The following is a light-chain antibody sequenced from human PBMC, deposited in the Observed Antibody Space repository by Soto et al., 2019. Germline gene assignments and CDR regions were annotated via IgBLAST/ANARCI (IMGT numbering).Light chain of an antibody. V-gene: IGKV3-20*01. CDR1: QSVSSSY. J-gene: IGKJ1*01. Sequence: EIVLTQSPGTLSLSPGERATLSCRASQSVSSSYLAWYQQKPGQAPRLLIYGASSSATGIPDRFSGSGSGTDFTLTISRLEPEECAVYYCQQYGSSRTFGQGTKVEIK. CDR3: QQYGSSRT. CDR2: GAS.